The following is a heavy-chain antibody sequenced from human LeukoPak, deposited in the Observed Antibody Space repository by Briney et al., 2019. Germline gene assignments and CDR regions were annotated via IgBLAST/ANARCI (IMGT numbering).Heavy chain of an antibody. J-gene: IGHJ6*03. D-gene: IGHD2-8*02. CDR2: IVVGSGNT. V-gene: IGHV1-58*02. CDR3: AATTHYWASYYYYYMDV. CDR1: GFTFTSSA. Sequence: SEKVSCKASGFTFTSSAMQWVRQARGQRLEWIGWIVVGSGNTNYAQKFQERVTITRDMSTSTAYMELSSLRSEDTAVYYCAATTHYWASYYYYYMDVWGKGTTVTVSS.